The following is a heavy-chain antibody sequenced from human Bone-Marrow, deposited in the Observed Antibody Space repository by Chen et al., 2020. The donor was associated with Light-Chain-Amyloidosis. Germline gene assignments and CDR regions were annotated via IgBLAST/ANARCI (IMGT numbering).Heavy chain of an antibody. Sequence: QVQLLQSGAEVKKPGSSVKVSCKASGGTFSSYAISWVRQAPGQGLEWMGGLIPIFGTANDAQKFQGRVTITADESTSTAYMELSSLRSEDTAVYYCARPDLGIVGATMAYYYGMDVWGQGTTVTVSS. V-gene: IGHV1-69*01. CDR3: ARPDLGIVGATMAYYYGMDV. CDR1: GGTFSSYA. D-gene: IGHD1-26*01. J-gene: IGHJ6*02. CDR2: LIPIFGTA.